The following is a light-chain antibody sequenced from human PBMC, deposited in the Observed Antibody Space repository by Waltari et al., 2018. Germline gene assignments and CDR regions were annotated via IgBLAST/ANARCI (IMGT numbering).Light chain of an antibody. CDR2: KAS. CDR3: QQFKSYPRT. Sequence: DIQMTQSPSTLSASVGDRVTITCRAIQRIDICMAWYQEKAGKAPNLLIYKASNLESGVPSRFSGSGSGTEFTLTISSLQPDDFATYYCQQFKSYPRTFGQGTKVEVK. V-gene: IGKV1-5*03. J-gene: IGKJ1*01. CDR1: QRIDIC.